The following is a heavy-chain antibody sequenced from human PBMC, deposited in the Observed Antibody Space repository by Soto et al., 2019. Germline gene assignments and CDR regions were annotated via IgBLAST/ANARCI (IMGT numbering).Heavy chain of an antibody. CDR2: IWYDGSNK. V-gene: IGHV3-33*01. CDR3: ARASRFMTTVTHGYFDY. D-gene: IGHD4-17*01. J-gene: IGHJ4*02. CDR1: GFTFSSYG. Sequence: QVQLVESGGGVVQPGRSLRLSCAASGFTFSSYGMHWVRQAPGKGLEWVAVIWYDGSNKYYADSVKGRFTISRDNSKNTLYLQMNSLRAEDTAVYYCARASRFMTTVTHGYFDYWGQGTLVTVSS.